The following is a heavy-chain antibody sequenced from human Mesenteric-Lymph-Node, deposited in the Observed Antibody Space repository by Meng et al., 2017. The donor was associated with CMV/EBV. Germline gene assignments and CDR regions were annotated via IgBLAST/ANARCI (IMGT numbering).Heavy chain of an antibody. J-gene: IGHJ4*01. Sequence: CQASGYNIKYYDLSWVRQAPGQGPEWMGWISAYTTRAKFAEKFQDRVTMTTDTSTSTAYLELSSLRLDDTAVYYCARGQYGGPSALDYWGQGTLVTVSS. V-gene: IGHV1-18*04. CDR3: ARGQYGGPSALDY. CDR1: GYNIKYYD. D-gene: IGHD3-16*01. CDR2: ISAYTTRA.